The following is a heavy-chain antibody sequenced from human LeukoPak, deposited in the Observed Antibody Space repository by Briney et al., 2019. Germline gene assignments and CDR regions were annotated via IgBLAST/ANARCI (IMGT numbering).Heavy chain of an antibody. CDR3: AKDRTVGASYWYFDL. CDR2: MYSFGNT. Sequence: GGSLRLSCAVSEFTVSSTYMSWVRQAPGKGLEWVSLMYSFGNTYYADSVKGRFTISRDNSKNTLYLQMNSLRAEDTAIYYCAKDRTVGASYWYFDLWGRGTLVTVSS. V-gene: IGHV3-53*01. CDR1: EFTVSSTY. D-gene: IGHD1-26*01. J-gene: IGHJ2*01.